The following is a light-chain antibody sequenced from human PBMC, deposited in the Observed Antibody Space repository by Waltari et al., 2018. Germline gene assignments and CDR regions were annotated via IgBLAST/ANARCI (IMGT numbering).Light chain of an antibody. CDR2: DAS. CDR1: QSVGDY. CDR3: QQRSNWPRYT. J-gene: IGKJ2*01. V-gene: IGKV3-11*01. Sequence: LSPGDRATLSCRASQSVGDYLAWHQQKPGQAPRLLIYDASNRATGIPARFSGSGSGTDFTLTISSLEPEDFAVYYCQQRSNWPRYTFGQGTKLEIK.